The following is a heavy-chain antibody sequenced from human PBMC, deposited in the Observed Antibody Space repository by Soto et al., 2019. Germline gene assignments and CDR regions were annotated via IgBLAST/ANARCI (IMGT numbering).Heavy chain of an antibody. V-gene: IGHV5-10-1*01. CDR1: GYNFITDW. D-gene: IGHD3-16*01. CDR3: ARLSRASFALEV. J-gene: IGHJ6*02. CDR2: IDPTDSYT. Sequence: GESLKISCKGSGYNFITDWISWVRQMPGKGLEWMGRIDPTDSYTKYSPSFEGHVTISADKSIRTAYLQWSSLKASDSAVYYCARLSRASFALEVWGQGTTVTVSS.